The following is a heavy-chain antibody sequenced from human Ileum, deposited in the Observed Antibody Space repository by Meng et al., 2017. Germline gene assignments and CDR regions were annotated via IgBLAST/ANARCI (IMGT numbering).Heavy chain of an antibody. CDR1: GGSFSGYY. V-gene: IGHV4-34*02. J-gene: IGHJ4*02. D-gene: IGHD6-6*01. Sequence: EQLQRGGGRVLKPSDTLYRTCAANGGSFSGYYWSWIRQPPGKGLEWIGEISHSGSTHYNPSLKSRLTISVDTSNNQFSLKLNSVTAADTAVYYCARGGVAARLGTWGQGALVTVSS. CDR2: ISHSGST. CDR3: ARGGVAARLGT.